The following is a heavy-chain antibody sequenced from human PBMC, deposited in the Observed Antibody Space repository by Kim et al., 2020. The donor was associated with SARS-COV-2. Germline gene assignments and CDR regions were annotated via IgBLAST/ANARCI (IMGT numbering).Heavy chain of an antibody. CDR1: GFTFSSYA. D-gene: IGHD6-13*01. V-gene: IGHV3-23*01. CDR2: ISGSGGST. CDR3: AKVEPGIAEAGKGPMNNWFDP. J-gene: IGHJ5*02. Sequence: GGSLRLSCAASGFTFSSYAMSWDRQAPGKGLEWVSAISGSGGSTYYADSVKGRFTISRDNYKNTLYLQMNSLRAEDTAVYYFAKVEPGIAEAGKGPMNNWFDPWGPGTLVTVSS.